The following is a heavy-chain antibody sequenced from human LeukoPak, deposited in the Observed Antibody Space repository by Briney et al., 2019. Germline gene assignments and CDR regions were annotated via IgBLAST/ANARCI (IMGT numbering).Heavy chain of an antibody. CDR3: ARRGYGRVNWFDP. D-gene: IGHD5-12*01. V-gene: IGHV4-59*08. CDR1: GGSISSYY. Sequence: PSETLSLTCTVSGGSISSYYWSWIRQPPGKGLEWIGYIYYSGSTNYNPSLKSRVTISVDTSKNQFSLKLSSVTAADTAVYYCARRGYGRVNWFDPWGQGTLVTVSS. J-gene: IGHJ5*02. CDR2: IYYSGST.